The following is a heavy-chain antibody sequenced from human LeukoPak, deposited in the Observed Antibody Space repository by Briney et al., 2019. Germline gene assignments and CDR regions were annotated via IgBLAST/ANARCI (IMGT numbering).Heavy chain of an antibody. Sequence: GGSLRVYCAVSGFTFSSYSMHWVRQAPGKGLESISAISGDGGNTYYANSVKGRFTISRDNSENTLYLQMGSLTAEDMAVYYCARGGTPGTLDYWGQGTLVTVSS. CDR1: GFTFSSYS. J-gene: IGHJ4*02. D-gene: IGHD6-13*01. CDR2: ISGDGGNT. CDR3: ARGGTPGTLDY. V-gene: IGHV3-64*01.